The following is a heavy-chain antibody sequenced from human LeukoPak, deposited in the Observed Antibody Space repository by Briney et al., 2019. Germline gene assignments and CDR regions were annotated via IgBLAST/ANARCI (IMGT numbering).Heavy chain of an antibody. CDR1: GFTFSSYA. V-gene: IGHV3-23*01. CDR2: ITGSGGTT. J-gene: IGHJ4*02. Sequence: GGSLRLSCAASGFTFSSYAMSWVRQAPGKGLEWVSAITGSGGTTYYADSVKGRFTISRDISKNTLYLQMNSLRAEDTAVYYCAKVRGYDAQLDYGSQGTLVTV. D-gene: IGHD5-12*01. CDR3: AKVRGYDAQLDY.